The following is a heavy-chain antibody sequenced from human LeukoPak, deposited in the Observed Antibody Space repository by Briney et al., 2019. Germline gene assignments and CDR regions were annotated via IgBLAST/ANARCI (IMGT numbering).Heavy chain of an antibody. CDR3: AKSVHYDFWSGYYAFDI. V-gene: IGHV3-30*18. D-gene: IGHD3-3*01. Sequence: GGSLRLSCAASGFTFSSYGMHWVRQAPGKGLEWVAVISYDGSNKYYADSVKGRFTISRDNSKNTLYLQMNSLRAEDTAVYYCAKSVHYDFWSGYYAFDIWGQGTMVTVSS. J-gene: IGHJ3*02. CDR1: GFTFSSYG. CDR2: ISYDGSNK.